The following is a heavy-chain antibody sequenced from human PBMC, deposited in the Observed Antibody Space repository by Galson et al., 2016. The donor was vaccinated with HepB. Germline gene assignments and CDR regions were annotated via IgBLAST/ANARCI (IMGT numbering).Heavy chain of an antibody. D-gene: IGHD4-23*01. J-gene: IGHJ4*02. CDR3: ARGVNYGGNSGWGAVDF. CDR2: IDWDDDK. V-gene: IGHV2-70*04. Sequence: PALVKPTQTLTLTCTFSGFSLSTHGMRVSWIRQPPGKALEWLARIDWDDDKFYSTSLKSRLTISRDTSKNQVVLTMIDVGPVDTATYYCARGVNYGGNSGWGAVDFWGQGTLVAVSS. CDR1: GFSLSTHGMR.